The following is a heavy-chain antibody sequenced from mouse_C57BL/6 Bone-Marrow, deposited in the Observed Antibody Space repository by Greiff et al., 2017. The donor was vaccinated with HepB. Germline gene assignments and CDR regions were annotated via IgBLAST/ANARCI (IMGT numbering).Heavy chain of an antibody. V-gene: IGHV14-2*01. D-gene: IGHD1-1*01. CDR3: ARFATTVVERDYYAMDY. Sequence: EVKLVESGAELVKPGASVKLSCTASGFNIKDYYMHWVKQRTEQGLEWIGRIDPEDGQTKYAPKFQGKATITADTSSNTAYLQLSSLTSEDTAVYYCARFATTVVERDYYAMDYWGQGTSVTVSS. CDR1: GFNIKDYY. J-gene: IGHJ4*01. CDR2: IDPEDGQT.